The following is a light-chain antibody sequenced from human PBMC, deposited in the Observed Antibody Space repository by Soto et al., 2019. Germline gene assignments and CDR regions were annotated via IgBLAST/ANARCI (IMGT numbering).Light chain of an antibody. CDR1: SSNIETND. CDR2: SND. J-gene: IGLJ2*01. V-gene: IGLV1-47*02. Sequence: QSVLTQPPSASGTPGQRVTITCSGSSSNIETNDIFWHQQLPGSAPKLLIYSNDQRPSGVPDRFSASKSGTSASLAISGLRSEDEAEYFCATWDDSQSGVVFGGGTKLTVL. CDR3: ATWDDSQSGVV.